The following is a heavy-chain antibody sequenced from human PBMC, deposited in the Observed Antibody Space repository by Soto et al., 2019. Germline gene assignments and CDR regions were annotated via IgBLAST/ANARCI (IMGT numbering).Heavy chain of an antibody. CDR2: IKSKTDGGTT. D-gene: IGHD3-22*01. Sequence: STAWMNWVRQAPGKGLQWVSRIKSKTDGGTTDYAAPVKGRFTISSDDSKNTLYLQMNSLKTEDTAVYYRTTDTYYYDSSGFDYWGQGTLVTFSS. V-gene: IGHV3-15*07. CDR3: TTDTYYYDSSGFDY. CDR1: STAW. J-gene: IGHJ4*02.